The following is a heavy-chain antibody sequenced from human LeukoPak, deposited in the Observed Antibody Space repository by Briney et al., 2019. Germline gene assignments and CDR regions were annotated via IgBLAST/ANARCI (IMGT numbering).Heavy chain of an antibody. CDR1: GGSISSSNYY. V-gene: IGHV4-39*07. J-gene: IGHJ4*02. CDR2: IYYSGST. D-gene: IGHD2-8*01. CDR3: ARRPYCSNGICYKRPFDY. Sequence: PSETLSLTCIVCGGSISSSNYYWDWIRQPPGKGLEWIGSIYYSGSTYYNPSLKSRVTISVDTSKNQFSLKLSSVTAADTAVYYCARRPYCSNGICYKRPFDYWGQGTLVTVSS.